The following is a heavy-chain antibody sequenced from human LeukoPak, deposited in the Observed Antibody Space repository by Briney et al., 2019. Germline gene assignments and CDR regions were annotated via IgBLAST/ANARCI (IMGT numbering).Heavy chain of an antibody. CDR2: IRYDGSNK. J-gene: IGHJ4*02. CDR3: AKDSLRYCTTTDCFEFDY. CDR1: GFTFKDYG. Sequence: GGSLRLSCAASGFTFKDYGIHWVRQAPGKGLEWVAFIRYDGSNKYYADSVKGRFTVSRDNSKNTLFLQMNSLRAEDTAVYYCAKDSLRYCTTTDCFEFDYWGQGTQVTVSS. V-gene: IGHV3-30*02. D-gene: IGHD2-2*01.